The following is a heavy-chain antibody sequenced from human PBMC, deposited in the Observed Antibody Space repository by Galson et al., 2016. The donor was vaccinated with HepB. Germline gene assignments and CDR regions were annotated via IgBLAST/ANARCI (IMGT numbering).Heavy chain of an antibody. V-gene: IGHV3-30*03. CDR3: ASDRSGGGCDY. D-gene: IGHD3-10*01. Sequence: SLRLSCAGSGFAFNSYSVHWIRQAPGRELEWVAIVSHDGNIKLYGDSVRGRFTASRDNSTNTLFMQMGSLTSEDTAVYYCASDRSGGGCDYWGQGTLVTVSS. CDR1: GFAFNSYS. J-gene: IGHJ4*02. CDR2: VSHDGNIK.